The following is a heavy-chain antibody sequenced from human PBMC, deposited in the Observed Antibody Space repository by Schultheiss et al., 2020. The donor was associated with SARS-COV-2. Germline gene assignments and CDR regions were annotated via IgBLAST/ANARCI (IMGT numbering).Heavy chain of an antibody. CDR2: ISYDGSNK. CDR3: ARDGGDVVVVAATNYYYGMDV. D-gene: IGHD2-15*01. J-gene: IGHJ6*02. CDR1: GFTFSSYA. V-gene: IGHV3-30*07. Sequence: GGSLRLSCAASGFTFSSYAMHWVRQAPGKGLEWVAVISYDGSNKYYADSVKGRFTISRDNSKNTLYLQMNSLRAEDTAVYYCARDGGDVVVVAATNYYYGMDVWGQGTTVTVSS.